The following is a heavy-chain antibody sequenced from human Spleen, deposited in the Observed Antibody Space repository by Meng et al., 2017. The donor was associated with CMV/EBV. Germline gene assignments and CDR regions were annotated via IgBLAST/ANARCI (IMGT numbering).Heavy chain of an antibody. CDR1: GYRFGDSW. CDR3: ATVRGYCGSTTCYVFDF. Sequence: KVSCKASGYRFGDSWIGWVRQMPGKGLEWMGFVYPGDSDIKYNPSFEGHVTISADRSISTAYLNWSSLKASDTAMYYCATVRGYCGSTTCYVFDFWGQGTLVTVSS. J-gene: IGHJ4*02. CDR2: VYPGDSDI. V-gene: IGHV5-51*01. D-gene: IGHD2-2*01.